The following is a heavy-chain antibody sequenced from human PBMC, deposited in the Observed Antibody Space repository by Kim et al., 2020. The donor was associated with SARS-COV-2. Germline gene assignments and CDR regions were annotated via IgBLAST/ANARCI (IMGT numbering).Heavy chain of an antibody. D-gene: IGHD2-2*01. Sequence: GGSLRLSCGGSGFTFSSSAMSWVRQAPGKGLEWVSTISDSSRTYYADSPRGRFTISRDNSNNTLYLQMTSLRAEDTAVYYCAKVYCSSSSCYRAMDYWG. CDR3: AKVYCSSSSCYRAMDY. CDR1: GFTFSSSA. V-gene: IGHV3-23*01. J-gene: IGHJ4*01. CDR2: ISDSSRT.